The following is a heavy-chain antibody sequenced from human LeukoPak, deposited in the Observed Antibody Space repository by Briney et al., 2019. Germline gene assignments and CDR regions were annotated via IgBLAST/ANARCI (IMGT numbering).Heavy chain of an antibody. D-gene: IGHD3-22*01. J-gene: IGHJ4*02. CDR1: GFTFSSYG. CDR2: ISYDGSNK. CDR3: ARDNYYDSSGHGDY. Sequence: GGSLRLSCAASGFTFSSYGMHWVRQAPGKGLEWVAVISYDGSNKYYADSVKGRFTISRDNSKNTLYLQMNSLRAEDTAVYYCARDNYYDSSGHGDYWGQGTLVTVSS. V-gene: IGHV3-30*03.